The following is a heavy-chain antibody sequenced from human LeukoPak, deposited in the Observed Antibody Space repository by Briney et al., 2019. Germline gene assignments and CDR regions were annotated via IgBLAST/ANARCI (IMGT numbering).Heavy chain of an antibody. CDR2: IYSSGRT. D-gene: IGHD3-22*01. CDR3: ARDLGYDSSGDYYAYFQL. Sequence: SETLSLTCRVSGGSLTSYYWSWIRQPAGKGLEWIGRIYSSGRTNYNPSLKSRVTMSVDTSKNQFSLKLRSVTAADTAVYYCARDLGYDSSGDYYAYFQLWGQGTRLTVSS. CDR1: GGSLTSYY. J-gene: IGHJ1*01. V-gene: IGHV4-4*07.